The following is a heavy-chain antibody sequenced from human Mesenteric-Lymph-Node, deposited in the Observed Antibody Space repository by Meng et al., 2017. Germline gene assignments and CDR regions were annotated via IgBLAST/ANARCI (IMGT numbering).Heavy chain of an antibody. V-gene: IGHV4-34*01. D-gene: IGHD5-12*01. CDR2: ISHSGGT. J-gene: IGHJ5*02. Sequence: SETLSLTCAVYGGSFSGQYWSWIRQSPGKGLEWIGEISHSGGTNYNPSLKSRVTISGDTSKNQFSLKLTSVTAADTAVYYCASMGYSGYDQGWFDPWGQGTLVTVSS. CDR3: ASMGYSGYDQGWFDP. CDR1: GGSFSGQY.